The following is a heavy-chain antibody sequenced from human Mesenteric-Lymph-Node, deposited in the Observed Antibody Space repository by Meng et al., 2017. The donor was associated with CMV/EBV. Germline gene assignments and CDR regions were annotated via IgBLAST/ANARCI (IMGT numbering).Heavy chain of an antibody. CDR1: GGSFNGYY. CDR3: ARAPTYYYDTWGYWNDY. CDR2: INHSGTT. J-gene: IGHJ4*02. V-gene: IGHV4-34*01. D-gene: IGHD3-22*01. Sequence: GGSFNGYYWSWIRQPPWKGLEWIGDINHSGTTNYNPSLKSRVTTSIDTSKNQFSLNLTSVTAADTAVYYCARAPTYYYDTWGYWNDYWGQGTLVTVSS.